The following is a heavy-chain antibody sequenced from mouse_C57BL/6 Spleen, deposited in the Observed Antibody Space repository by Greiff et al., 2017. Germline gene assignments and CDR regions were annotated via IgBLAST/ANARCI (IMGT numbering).Heavy chain of an antibody. V-gene: IGHV1-42*01. J-gene: IGHJ3*01. CDR2: INPSTGGT. D-gene: IGHD2-4*01. CDR3: ARYAYDYDGAWFAY. CDR1: GYSFTGYY. Sequence: EVQLQESGPELVKPGASVKISCKASGYSFTGYYMNWVKQSPEKSLEWIGEINPSTGGTTYNQKFKAKATLTVDKSSSTAYMQLKSLTSEDSAVYYCARYAYDYDGAWFAYWGQGTLVTVSA.